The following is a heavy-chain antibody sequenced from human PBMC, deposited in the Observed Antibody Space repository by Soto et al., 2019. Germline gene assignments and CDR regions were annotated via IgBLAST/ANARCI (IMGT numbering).Heavy chain of an antibody. Sequence: KTSETLSLTCAVSGGSISSGGYSWSWIRQPPGKGLEWIGYIYHSGSTYYNPSLKSRVTISVDRSKNQFSLKLSSVTAADTAVYYCARGRRELWLFRQLDWFDPWGQGTLVTVSS. D-gene: IGHD5-18*01. V-gene: IGHV4-30-2*01. CDR3: ARGRRELWLFRQLDWFDP. CDR1: GGSISSGGYS. CDR2: IYHSGST. J-gene: IGHJ5*02.